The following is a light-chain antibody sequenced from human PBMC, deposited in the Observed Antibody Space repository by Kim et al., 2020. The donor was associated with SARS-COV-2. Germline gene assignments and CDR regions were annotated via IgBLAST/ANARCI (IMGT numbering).Light chain of an antibody. J-gene: IGKJ2*01. CDR3: QQYGSSPLYT. CDR2: AAS. CDR1: QSVTTNY. V-gene: IGKV3-20*01. Sequence: ETVLTQSPGTLSLSPGERATVFCRASQSVTTNYLAWYQQKPGQAPRLLIYAASHRATGIPDRFSGSGSGTDFTLTISRLEPEDFAVYYCQQYGSSPLYTFGQGTKLEI.